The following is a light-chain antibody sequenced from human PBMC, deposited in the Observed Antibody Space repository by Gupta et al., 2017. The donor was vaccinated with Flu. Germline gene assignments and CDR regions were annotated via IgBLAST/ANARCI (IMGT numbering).Light chain of an antibody. V-gene: IGKV3-11*01. Sequence: EIVLTQSPATVSLSTGERVTLSCRASQSVSSHLAWYQQKPGRAPILLIYDASKRATGVPARFSGSGSGTDYTLTISGLEPEDLAVYYCQQRGSWPLTFGGGTKVEIK. J-gene: IGKJ4*01. CDR3: QQRGSWPLT. CDR1: QSVSSH. CDR2: DAS.